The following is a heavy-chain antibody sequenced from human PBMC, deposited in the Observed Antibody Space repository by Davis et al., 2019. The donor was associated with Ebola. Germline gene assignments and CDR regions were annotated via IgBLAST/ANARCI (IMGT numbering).Heavy chain of an antibody. CDR1: GFTFSSYG. CDR3: AREGTIRGVNFDY. CDR2: IKQDGSEK. J-gene: IGHJ4*02. D-gene: IGHD3-10*01. Sequence: GGSLRLSCGTSGFTFSSYGMNWVRQAPGKGLEWVANIKQDGSEKYYVDSVKGRFTISRDNAKNSLYLQMNSLRAEDTAVYYCAREGTIRGVNFDYWGQGTLVTVSS. V-gene: IGHV3-7*03.